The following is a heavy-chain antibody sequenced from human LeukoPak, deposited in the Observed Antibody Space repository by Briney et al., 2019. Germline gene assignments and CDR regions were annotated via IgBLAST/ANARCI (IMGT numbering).Heavy chain of an antibody. CDR2: INPSGGST. V-gene: IGHV1-46*01. CDR1: RYTFTSYY. CDR3: ARDRSGYLPFDY. J-gene: IGHJ4*02. D-gene: IGHD3-22*01. Sequence: ASVKVSCEASRYTFTSYYMHWVRQAPGQGLEWMGIINPSGGSTSYAQKFQGRVTMTRDTSTSTVYMELSSLRSEDTAVYYCARDRSGYLPFDYWGQGTLVTVSS.